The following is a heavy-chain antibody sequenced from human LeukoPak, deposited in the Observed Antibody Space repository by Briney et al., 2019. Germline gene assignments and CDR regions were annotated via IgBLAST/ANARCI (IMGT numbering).Heavy chain of an antibody. CDR2: IRSKANSYAT. Sequence: GGSLRLSCAASGFTFSIYGISWVRQAPGKGLEWVGRIRSKANSYATAYAASVKGRFTISRDDSKNTAYLQMNSLKTEDTAVYYCTRLHYGSGSSDFDIWGQGTMVTVSS. J-gene: IGHJ3*02. CDR1: GFTFSIYG. D-gene: IGHD3-10*01. V-gene: IGHV3-73*01. CDR3: TRLHYGSGSSDFDI.